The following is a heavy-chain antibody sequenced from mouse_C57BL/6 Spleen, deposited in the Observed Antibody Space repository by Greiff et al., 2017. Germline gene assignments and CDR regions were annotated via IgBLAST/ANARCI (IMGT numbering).Heavy chain of an antibody. J-gene: IGHJ2*01. CDR1: GYTFTSYW. Sequence: VQLQQPGAELVRPGSSVKLSCKASGYTFTSYWMDWVKQRPGQGLEWIGNIYPSDSETHYNQKFKDKATLTVDKSSSTAYMQLSSLTSEDSAVYYCAREGFYYFDCWGQGSTLTVSS. CDR2: IYPSDSET. V-gene: IGHV1-61*01. CDR3: AREGFYYFDC.